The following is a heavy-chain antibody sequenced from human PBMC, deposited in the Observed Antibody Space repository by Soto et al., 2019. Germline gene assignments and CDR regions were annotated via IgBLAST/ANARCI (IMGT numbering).Heavy chain of an antibody. V-gene: IGHV3-30*18. Sequence: QVQLVESGGGVVQPGRSLRLSCAASGFTFSSFGLHWVRQAPGKGREWVAVMSFDGNSKYYADSMKGRFISSRDNSKNKLYLEMNSLRAEDTAVYYCAKDKGLSLTGGMDVWGQGTTVTVSS. CDR2: MSFDGNSK. J-gene: IGHJ6*02. CDR1: GFTFSSFG. D-gene: IGHD3-9*01. CDR3: AKDKGLSLTGGMDV.